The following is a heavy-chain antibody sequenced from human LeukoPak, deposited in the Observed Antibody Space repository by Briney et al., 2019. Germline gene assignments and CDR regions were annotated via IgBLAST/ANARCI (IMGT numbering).Heavy chain of an antibody. Sequence: SETLSLTCSVSGGSINFYHWSWIRQPPGRRLEWIGDIHHTGSANYNPSLKSRVTMSIETSKNQFPLQLTSVTAADAAVYFCAGGVREMLGGNTDSHYYAMLVWGRGTTVTVSS. V-gene: IGHV4-59*03. D-gene: IGHD1-26*01. J-gene: IGHJ6*02. CDR3: AGGVREMLGGNTDSHYYAMLV. CDR2: IHHTGSA. CDR1: GGSINFYH.